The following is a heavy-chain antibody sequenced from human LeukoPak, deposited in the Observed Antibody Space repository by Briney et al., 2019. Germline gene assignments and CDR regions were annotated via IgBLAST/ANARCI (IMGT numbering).Heavy chain of an antibody. D-gene: IGHD3-3*01. CDR3: ARGDPDFWSGYYDY. V-gene: IGHV1-3*01. Sequence: ASVKVSCKASGYTFTSYAMHWVRQAPGQRLEWMGWINAGNGNTKYSQKFQGRVTITRDTSASTAYMELSSLRSEDTAVYYCARGDPDFWSGYYDYWGQGTLVTVSS. CDR2: INAGNGNT. CDR1: GYTFTSYA. J-gene: IGHJ4*02.